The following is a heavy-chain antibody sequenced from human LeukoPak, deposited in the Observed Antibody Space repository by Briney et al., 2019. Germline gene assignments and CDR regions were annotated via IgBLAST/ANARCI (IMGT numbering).Heavy chain of an antibody. J-gene: IGHJ4*02. Sequence: SETLSLTCTVSGGSISSSNYYWGWIRQPPGKGLEWIGSIYYSGSTYYNPSLKSRVTISVDTSKNQFSLKLSSVTAADTAVYYCAVNQPPYYFDYWGRGTLVTVSS. CDR3: AVNQPPYYFDY. V-gene: IGHV4-39*01. CDR2: IYYSGST. D-gene: IGHD2-2*01. CDR1: GGSISSSNYY.